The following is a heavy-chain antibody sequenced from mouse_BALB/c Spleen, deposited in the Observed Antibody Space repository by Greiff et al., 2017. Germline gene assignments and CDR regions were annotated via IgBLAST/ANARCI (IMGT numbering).Heavy chain of an antibody. Sequence: QVQLQQPGAELVKPGASVKLSCKASGYTFTSYWMHWVKQRPGQGLEWIGEIDPSDSYTNYNQKFKGKATLTVDKSSSTAYMQLSSLTSEDSAVYYCARTIYYGNYVYFDYWGQGTTRTVSS. CDR3: ARTIYYGNYVYFDY. V-gene: IGHV1-69*02. J-gene: IGHJ2*01. CDR1: GYTFTSYW. D-gene: IGHD2-1*01. CDR2: IDPSDSYT.